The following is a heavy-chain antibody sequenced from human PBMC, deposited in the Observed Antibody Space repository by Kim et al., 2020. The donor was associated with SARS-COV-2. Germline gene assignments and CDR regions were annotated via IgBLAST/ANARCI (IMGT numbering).Heavy chain of an antibody. D-gene: IGHD1-26*01. CDR2: ISYDGSTK. CDR3: ARAASGSYRGYFQH. CDR1: GLTFSSYA. Sequence: GGSLRLSCAASGLTFSSYAMHWVPQAPGKGLGWVAVISYDGSTKYYADSVKGRFTISRDNSKNTLYLQMNSLRAEDTAVYYCARAASGSYRGYFQHWGQGTLVTVSS. V-gene: IGHV3-30-3*01. J-gene: IGHJ1*01.